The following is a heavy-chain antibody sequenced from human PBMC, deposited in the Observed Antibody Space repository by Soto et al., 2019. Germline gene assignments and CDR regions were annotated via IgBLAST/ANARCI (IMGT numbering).Heavy chain of an antibody. CDR2: RNPNSGNT. Sequence: QVQLVQSAAEVKKPGASVKVSCKASGYTFTSYDINWVRQAPGQGLEWMGWRNPNSGNTGYAQKFQGRVTMTRNTSISTAYLELSSLRSEDTAVYYCARVYTVTTLTFDYWGQGTLVTVSS. J-gene: IGHJ4*02. V-gene: IGHV1-8*01. CDR3: ARVYTVTTLTFDY. D-gene: IGHD4-17*01. CDR1: GYTFTSYD.